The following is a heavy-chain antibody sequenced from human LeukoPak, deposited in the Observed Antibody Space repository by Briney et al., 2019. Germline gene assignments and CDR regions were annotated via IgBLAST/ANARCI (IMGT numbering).Heavy chain of an antibody. V-gene: IGHV4-59*01. J-gene: IGHJ4*02. D-gene: IGHD6-19*01. CDR3: AGVIGSGGSRYFDY. CDR1: GGSLSNYY. CDR2: IYYIGST. Sequence: SETLSLTCTVSGGSLSNYYWSWVRQPPGKGLEWIGYIYYIGSTNYNPSLKSRVTISVDTSKNQFSLKLSSVTAADTAVYYCAGVIGSGGSRYFDYWGQGTLVTVSS.